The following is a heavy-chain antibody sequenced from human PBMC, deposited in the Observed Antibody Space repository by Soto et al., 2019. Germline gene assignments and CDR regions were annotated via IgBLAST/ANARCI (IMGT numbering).Heavy chain of an antibody. CDR2: ISYDGGSK. J-gene: IGHJ4*02. D-gene: IGHD3-22*01. CDR3: AKEQLAMTVVVADYFDS. Sequence: QVQLVESGGGVVQPGKSLRLSCAASGFTFSTYGIHWVRQAPGKGLEWVALISYDGGSKYYGDSVKGRFIISRDNSHNTVSLQMNSLRADDTALYFCAKEQLAMTVVVADYFDSWGQGTLVTVS. CDR1: GFTFSTYG. V-gene: IGHV3-30*18.